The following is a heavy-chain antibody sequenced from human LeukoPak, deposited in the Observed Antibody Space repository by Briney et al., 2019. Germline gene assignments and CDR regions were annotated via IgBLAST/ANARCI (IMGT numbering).Heavy chain of an antibody. Sequence: GGSLRLSCAASGFTFNNAWMSWVRQAPDKGLEWVGRIKSKADGGTTEYAAPVKGRFTISRNDSKNTLYLQMNSLKIEDTAVYYCITGFDEWEPPGKYYFDYWGQGTLVTVSS. CDR3: ITGFDEWEPPGKYYFDY. J-gene: IGHJ4*02. V-gene: IGHV3-15*01. CDR1: GFTFNNAW. D-gene: IGHD1-26*01. CDR2: IKSKADGGTT.